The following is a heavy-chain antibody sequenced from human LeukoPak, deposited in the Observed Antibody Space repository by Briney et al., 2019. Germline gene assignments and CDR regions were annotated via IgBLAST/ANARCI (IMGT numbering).Heavy chain of an antibody. J-gene: IGHJ4*02. CDR1: GYTFTSNY. D-gene: IGHD2-8*01. Sequence: ASVKVSCKASGYTFTSNYIHWVRQAPGQGLEWMGMIYPRDGSTSYAQKFQGRVTVTRDTSTSTVHMELSGLRSEDTAVYYCARLKYCTNGVCYAGFDYWGQGTLVTVSS. CDR2: IYPRDGST. CDR3: ARLKYCTNGVCYAGFDY. V-gene: IGHV1-46*01.